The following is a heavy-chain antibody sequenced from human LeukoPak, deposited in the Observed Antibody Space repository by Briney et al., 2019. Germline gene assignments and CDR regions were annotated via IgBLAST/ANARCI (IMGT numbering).Heavy chain of an antibody. V-gene: IGHV4-59*01. D-gene: IGHD6-19*01. CDR2: IYYSGST. Sequence: SETLSLTCAVSGGSISSYYWSWIRQPPGKGLEWIGYIYYSGSTNYNPSLKSRVTISVDTSKNQFSLKLSSVTAADTAVYYCARGGFNVLQWLATGPGSAFDIWGQGTMVTVSS. CDR1: GGSISSYY. CDR3: ARGGFNVLQWLATGPGSAFDI. J-gene: IGHJ3*02.